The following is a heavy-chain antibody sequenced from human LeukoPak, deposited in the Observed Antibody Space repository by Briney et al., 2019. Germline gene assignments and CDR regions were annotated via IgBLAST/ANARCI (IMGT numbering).Heavy chain of an antibody. D-gene: IGHD1-26*01. V-gene: IGHV1-18*04. CDR2: ISVYNDNT. CDR1: GYTFTSYG. J-gene: IGHJ1*01. Sequence: ASVKVSCKASGYTFTSYGISWVRHAPGHGLEWMGWISVYNDNTNYAQKFQGRVTMTTDTSTSTAYMELRSLRSDDTAVYYCVRDGSGSRGYFLHWGQGILVTVSS. CDR3: VRDGSGSRGYFLH.